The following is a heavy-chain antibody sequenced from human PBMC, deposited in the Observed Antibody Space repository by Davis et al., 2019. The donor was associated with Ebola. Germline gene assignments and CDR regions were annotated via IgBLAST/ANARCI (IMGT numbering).Heavy chain of an antibody. Sequence: GESLKISCAASGFSFSTYGMPWVRQAPGKGLEWVAYIRYVGNDKYYADSVEGRFTISRDNSRNTLYLQMNSLRVEDTAMYYCARYVGSSAIGYFDYWGQGTLVTVSS. CDR2: IRYVGNDK. CDR3: ARYVGSSAIGYFDY. D-gene: IGHD2-21*01. V-gene: IGHV3-30*02. CDR1: GFSFSTYG. J-gene: IGHJ4*02.